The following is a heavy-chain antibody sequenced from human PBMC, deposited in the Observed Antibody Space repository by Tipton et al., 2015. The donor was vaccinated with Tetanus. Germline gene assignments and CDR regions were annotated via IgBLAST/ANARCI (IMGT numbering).Heavy chain of an antibody. Sequence: TLSLTCTVSCGFVNSGTYYWSWLRQPPGKGLEWLGDIYYGGATPYNPSLVTRVSISMDTSKNQGSLRLTSVTAADTFVYSCAGGLVRLYEPWGRGPLVGVSS. J-gene: IGHJ5*02. D-gene: IGHD3-10*01. CDR2: IYYGGAT. V-gene: IGHV4-61*01. CDR1: CGFVNSGTYY. CDR3: AGGLVRLYEP.